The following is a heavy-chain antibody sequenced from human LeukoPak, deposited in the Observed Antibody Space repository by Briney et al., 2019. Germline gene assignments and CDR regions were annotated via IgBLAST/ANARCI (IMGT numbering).Heavy chain of an antibody. V-gene: IGHV3-66*04. D-gene: IGHD6-6*01. CDR1: GFTVSINY. Sequence: PGGSLRLSCAASGFTVSINYMSWVRQAPGKGLEWVSIIYSGAGTYYADSVKGRFTISRDNSKNTLYLQMNSLRAEDTAVYYCARQYRSSSNFDYWGQGTLVTVSS. CDR3: ARQYRSSSNFDY. CDR2: IYSGAGT. J-gene: IGHJ4*02.